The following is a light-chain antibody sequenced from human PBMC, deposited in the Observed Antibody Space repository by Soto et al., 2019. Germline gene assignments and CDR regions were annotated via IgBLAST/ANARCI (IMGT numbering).Light chain of an antibody. J-gene: IGLJ2*01. CDR1: RSNIGNNA. CDR3: AAWDDSLNGVV. Sequence: QSVLTQPPSVSEAPRQRVTISCSGSRSNIGNNAVNWYQQLPGKAPKLLIYYDDLLPSGVSDRFSGSKSGTSASLASSGLQSEDEADYYCAAWDDSLNGVVFGGGTKLTVL. CDR2: YDD. V-gene: IGLV1-36*01.